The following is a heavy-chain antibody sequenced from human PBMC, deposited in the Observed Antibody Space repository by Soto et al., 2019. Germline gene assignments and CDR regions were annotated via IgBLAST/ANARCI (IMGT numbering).Heavy chain of an antibody. CDR3: AKDMVTIFGVVPHFHS. CDR2: IWYDGSNK. Sequence: PWGSLRLSCAAYGFTFSSYGMHWVRQAPGKGLEWVAVIWYDGSNKYYADSVKGRFTISRDNAKTSLHLQMNSLRAEDTALYYCAKDMVTIFGVVPHFHSCCQGTLVTV. J-gene: IGHJ4*02. CDR1: GFTFSSYG. V-gene: IGHV3-33*03. D-gene: IGHD3-3*01.